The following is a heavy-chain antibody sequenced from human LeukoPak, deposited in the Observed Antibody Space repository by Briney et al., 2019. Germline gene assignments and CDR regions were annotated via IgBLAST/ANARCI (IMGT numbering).Heavy chain of an antibody. D-gene: IGHD6-19*01. CDR3: AAGYSSGWPIERNYGMDV. CDR1: GDSVSSNSAA. V-gene: IGHV6-1*01. Sequence: SQTLSLTCAISGDSVSSNSAAWNWLRQSPSRGLEWLGSTYYRSKWYYDYAVSVKSRITINPDTSKNQFSLQLNSVTPEDTAVYYCAAGYSSGWPIERNYGMDVWGQGTTVTVSS. CDR2: TYYRSKWYY. J-gene: IGHJ6*02.